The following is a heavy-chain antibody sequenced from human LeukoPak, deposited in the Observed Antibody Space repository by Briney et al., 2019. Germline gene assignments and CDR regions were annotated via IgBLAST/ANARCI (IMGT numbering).Heavy chain of an antibody. D-gene: IGHD3-10*01. CDR2: IKQDGSEK. CDR3: ARVLWFGESYYFDH. Sequence: GRSLRLSCAASGFTFSSYWMSWVRQAPGKGLEWVANIKQDGSEKYYVDSVKGRFTISRDNAKNSLYLQMNSLRAEDTAVYYCARVLWFGESYYFDHWGQGTLVTVSS. V-gene: IGHV3-7*04. CDR1: GFTFSSYW. J-gene: IGHJ4*02.